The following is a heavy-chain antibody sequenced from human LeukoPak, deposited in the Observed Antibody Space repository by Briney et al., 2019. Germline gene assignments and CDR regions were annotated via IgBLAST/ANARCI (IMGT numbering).Heavy chain of an antibody. Sequence: GASVKVSCKAFGYTFTSNYMHWVRQAPGQGLEWMGWINPNSGGTNYAQKFQGRVTMTRDTPISTAYMELRRLRSDDPAVYYCARNVERWPSGHKAVGYWGQGTLVTVSS. V-gene: IGHV1-2*02. J-gene: IGHJ4*02. D-gene: IGHD5-24*01. CDR3: ARNVERWPSGHKAVGY. CDR1: GYTFTSNY. CDR2: INPNSGGT.